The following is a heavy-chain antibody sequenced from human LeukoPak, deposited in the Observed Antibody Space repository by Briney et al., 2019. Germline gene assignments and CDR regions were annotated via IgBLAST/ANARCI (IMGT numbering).Heavy chain of an antibody. J-gene: IGHJ4*02. CDR2: IKQDGSEK. CDR1: GFIFSSYA. CDR3: ARDLNYFDY. V-gene: IGHV3-7*01. Sequence: PGGSLRLSCAASGFIFSSYAMSWVRQAPGKGLEWVANIKQDGSEKYYVDSVRGRFTISRDNATNSLYLQMNSLRAEDTAVYYCARDLNYFDYWGQGTLVTVSS.